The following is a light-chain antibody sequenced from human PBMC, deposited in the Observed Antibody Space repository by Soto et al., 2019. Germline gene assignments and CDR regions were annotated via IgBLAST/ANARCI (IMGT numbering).Light chain of an antibody. CDR1: SSDVGSYNR. J-gene: IGLJ3*02. V-gene: IGLV2-18*02. Sequence: QSLLTQPPSVSGSPGQSVTISCTGTSSDVGSYNRVSWYQQPPGTAPKLMIYEVSNRPSGVPDRFSGSKSGNTASLTISGLQTEDEADYYCSSYTSSRSWVFGGGTKLTVL. CDR3: SSYTSSRSWV. CDR2: EVS.